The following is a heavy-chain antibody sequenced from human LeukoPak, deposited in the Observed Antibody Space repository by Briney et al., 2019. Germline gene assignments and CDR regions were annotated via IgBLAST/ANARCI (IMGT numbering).Heavy chain of an antibody. D-gene: IGHD5-24*01. CDR2: IHHSGGT. CDR3: ARELEMANRVAFDI. V-gene: IGHV4-34*01. Sequence: SETLSLTCTVYGGSFSGHYWSWIRQPPGKGLEWIGDIHHSGGTNYNPSLKSRVTISLDTSKNQFSLKLSSVTAADTAVYYCARELEMANRVAFDIWGQGTMVTVSS. CDR1: GGSFSGHY. J-gene: IGHJ3*02.